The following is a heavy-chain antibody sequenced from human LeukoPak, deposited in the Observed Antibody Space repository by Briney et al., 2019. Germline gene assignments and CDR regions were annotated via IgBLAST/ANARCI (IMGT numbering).Heavy chain of an antibody. CDR1: GFTFSSYG. J-gene: IGHJ3*01. V-gene: IGHV3-7*01. Sequence: GGSLRLSCAASGFTFSSYGMHWVRQAPGKGLEWVANIKQDGSEKYYVDSVKGRFTISRDNAKNILYLQMNSLRVEDTAVYYCGGYGSRVFWGQGTMVTVSS. CDR3: GGYGSRVF. D-gene: IGHD6-19*01. CDR2: IKQDGSEK.